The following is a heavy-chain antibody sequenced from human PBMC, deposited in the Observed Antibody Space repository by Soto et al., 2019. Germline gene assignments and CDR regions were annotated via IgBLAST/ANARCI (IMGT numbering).Heavy chain of an antibody. CDR2: IYYSGST. J-gene: IGHJ3*02. Sequence: PSETLSLTCTVSGGSISSYYWIWIRQPPGKGLEWIGYIYYSGSTNYNPSLKSRVTISVDTSKNQFSLKLSSVTAADTAVYYCAAREATIFFPGPLNDAFDIWGQGTTVTVSS. V-gene: IGHV4-59*01. CDR1: GGSISSYY. CDR3: AAREATIFFPGPLNDAFDI. D-gene: IGHD3-9*01.